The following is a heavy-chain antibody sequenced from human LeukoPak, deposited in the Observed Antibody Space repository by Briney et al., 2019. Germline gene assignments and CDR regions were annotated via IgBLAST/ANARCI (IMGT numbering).Heavy chain of an antibody. Sequence: GASVKVSCKASGGTFSSYAISWVRQAPGQGLEWMGGIIPIFGTANYAQKFQGRVTITADESTSTAYMELSSLRSEDPAVYYCARGAVAYYYYMDVWGKGTTVTISS. J-gene: IGHJ6*03. CDR2: IIPIFGTA. D-gene: IGHD4-23*01. CDR1: GGTFSSYA. V-gene: IGHV1-69*13. CDR3: ARGAVAYYYYMDV.